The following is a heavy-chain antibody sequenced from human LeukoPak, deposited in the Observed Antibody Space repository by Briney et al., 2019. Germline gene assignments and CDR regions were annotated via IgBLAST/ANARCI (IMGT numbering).Heavy chain of an antibody. CDR1: GFTFSSYS. CDR3: ARALNDAFDX. J-gene: IGHJ3*02. V-gene: IGHV3-21*01. Sequence: SGGSLRLSCAASGFTFSSYSMNWVRQAPGKGLEWVSSISSSSSYIYYADSVKGRFTISRDNAKNSLYLQVNSLRAEDTAVYYCARALNDAFDXWGQGXMVTVS. CDR2: ISSSSSYI.